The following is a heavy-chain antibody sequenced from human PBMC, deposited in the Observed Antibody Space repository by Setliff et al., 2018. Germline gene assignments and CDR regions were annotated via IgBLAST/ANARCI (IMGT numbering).Heavy chain of an antibody. CDR1: GFTFSNSW. J-gene: IGHJ3*02. CDR3: ARDRRPFNWGGNDAFDI. Sequence: GGSLRLSCAASGFTFSNSWMSWVRQAPGKGLEWVANIKQDGSEKYYVDSVKGRFTISRDNAQNSLYLQMNSLRAEDTAVYYCARDRRPFNWGGNDAFDIWGQGTMVTVSS. CDR2: IKQDGSEK. D-gene: IGHD7-27*01. V-gene: IGHV3-7*01.